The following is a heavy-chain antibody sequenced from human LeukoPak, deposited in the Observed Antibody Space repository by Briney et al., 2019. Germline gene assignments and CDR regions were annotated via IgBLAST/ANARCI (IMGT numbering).Heavy chain of an antibody. V-gene: IGHV1-46*01. D-gene: IGHD3-22*01. CDR2: INPSGGST. CDR3: AIYDSSGYYYSHFDY. Sequence: ASVKVSCKASGYTFTSYYMHWVRQAPGQGLEWMGIINPSGGSTSYAQKFQGRVTMTRDTSTSTVYMELSSLRSEDTAVYYCAIYDSSGYYYSHFDYWGQGTLVTVSS. J-gene: IGHJ4*02. CDR1: GYTFTSYY.